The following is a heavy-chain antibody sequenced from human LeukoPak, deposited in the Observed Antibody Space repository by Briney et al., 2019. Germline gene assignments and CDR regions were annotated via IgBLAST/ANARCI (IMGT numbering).Heavy chain of an antibody. J-gene: IGHJ4*02. D-gene: IGHD1-26*01. CDR1: GFTFSSYN. CDR3: ASEHSGNYYRPFDY. Sequence: GGSLRLSCVASGFTFSSYNMNWVRQAPGKGLEWVSYISRSSSTIYNADSVKGRFTISRDNAKNSLYLQMNSLRAEDTAVYYCASEHSGNYYRPFDYWGQGTLVTVSS. CDR2: ISRSSSTI. V-gene: IGHV3-48*01.